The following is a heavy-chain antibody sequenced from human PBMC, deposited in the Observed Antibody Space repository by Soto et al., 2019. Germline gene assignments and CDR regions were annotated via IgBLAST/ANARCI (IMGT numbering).Heavy chain of an antibody. V-gene: IGHV3-49*04. J-gene: IGHJ4*02. CDR1: GFTFGDYA. CDR3: TRDSMLFGY. Sequence: PGGSLRLSCTASGFTFGDYAMSWVRQAPGKGLEWVGFIRSSAYGGTAEYAASVKGRFTISRDDSKSIAYLQMNSLKTEDTAVYYCTRDSMLFGYWGQGTLVTVSS. D-gene: IGHD3-16*01. CDR2: IRSSAYGGTA.